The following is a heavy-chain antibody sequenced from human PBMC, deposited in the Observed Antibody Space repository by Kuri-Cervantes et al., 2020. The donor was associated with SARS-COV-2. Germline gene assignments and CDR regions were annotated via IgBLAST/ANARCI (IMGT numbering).Heavy chain of an antibody. Sequence: GESLKISCAASGFTFSSYAMHWVRQAPGKGLEWVSVIYSGGSTYYADSVKGRFTISRDNSKNTLYLQMNSLRAEDTAVYYCARLRTNYDILTGYPLPDYFDYWGQGTLVTVSS. CDR3: ARLRTNYDILTGYPLPDYFDY. V-gene: IGHV3-53*01. CDR2: IYSGGST. J-gene: IGHJ4*02. CDR1: GFTFSSYA. D-gene: IGHD3-9*01.